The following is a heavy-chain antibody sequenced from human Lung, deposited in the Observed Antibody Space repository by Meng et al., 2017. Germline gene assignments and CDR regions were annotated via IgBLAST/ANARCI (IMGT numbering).Heavy chain of an antibody. D-gene: IGHD1-26*01. CDR2: IFHSGST. CDR3: ARFDISSSGRGDY. Sequence: QGQLQGSGPGLVKPSGALSLTCAVSGGSITSSTWWSWVRQTPGKGLEWFGEIFHSGSTNYSPPLESRVTISVDKSKNQFSLKVYSVTAADTATYYCARFDISSSGRGDYWGQGILVTVSS. J-gene: IGHJ4*02. V-gene: IGHV4-4*02. CDR1: GGSITSSTW.